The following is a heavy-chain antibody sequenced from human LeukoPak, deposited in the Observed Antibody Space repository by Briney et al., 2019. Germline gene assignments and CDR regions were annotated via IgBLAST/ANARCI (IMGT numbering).Heavy chain of an antibody. CDR2: MNPKTGNT. CDR1: GYTLSSYD. D-gene: IGHD2-2*01. Sequence: ASVKASCKASGYTLSSYDINWVRQAAGQGLEWMGWMNPKTGNTGFSQKFQGRVTITRDTSISTAYMELSRLTSEDTGVYYCTRGLPRDGLVVIAAANEYWGQGSLVTVSS. V-gene: IGHV1-8*03. CDR3: TRGLPRDGLVVIAAANEY. J-gene: IGHJ4*02.